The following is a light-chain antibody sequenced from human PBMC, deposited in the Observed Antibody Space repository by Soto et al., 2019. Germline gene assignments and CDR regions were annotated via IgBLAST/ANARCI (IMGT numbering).Light chain of an antibody. CDR3: QQYNSFHT. Sequence: DIQMTQSPSTLSASVGDRVTITCRASQSISSWLAWYQQKPGKAPKLLIYDASSLESGVPSRFSGSGSGTEFTLTISSLQPDDFATYYCQQYNSFHTFGLGTKLEIK. CDR1: QSISSW. CDR2: DAS. J-gene: IGKJ2*01. V-gene: IGKV1-5*01.